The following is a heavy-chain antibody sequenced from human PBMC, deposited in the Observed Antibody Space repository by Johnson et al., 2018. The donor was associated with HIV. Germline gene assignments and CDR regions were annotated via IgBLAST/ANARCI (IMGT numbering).Heavy chain of an antibody. Sequence: VQLVESGGGVVQPGGSLRLSCAASGFTFGSYVMHWVRQAPGKGLQWVAFIRYDGSNKYSADSLKGRFTISRDNSKNTLHLQMNSLRTEDTALYYCASGRVGGNDAFDIWGQGTMVTVSS. V-gene: IGHV3-30*02. J-gene: IGHJ3*02. CDR2: IRYDGSNK. D-gene: IGHD2-15*01. CDR1: GFTFGSYV. CDR3: ASGRVGGNDAFDI.